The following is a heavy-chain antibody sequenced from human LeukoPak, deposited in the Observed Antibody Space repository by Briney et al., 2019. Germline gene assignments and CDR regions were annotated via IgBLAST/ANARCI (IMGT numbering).Heavy chain of an antibody. V-gene: IGHV4-34*01. Sequence: SETLSLTCAVYGGSFSGYYWSWIRQPPGKGLEWIGEINHSGSTNYNPSLKSRVTISVDTSKNQFSLKLSSVTAADTAVYYCARGGYCSSTSCYSVYWGQGTLVTVSS. D-gene: IGHD2-2*01. CDR1: GGSFSGYY. CDR2: INHSGST. CDR3: ARGGYCSSTSCYSVY. J-gene: IGHJ4*02.